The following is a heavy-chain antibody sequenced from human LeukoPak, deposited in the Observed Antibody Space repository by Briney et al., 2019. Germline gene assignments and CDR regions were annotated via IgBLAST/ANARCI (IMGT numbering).Heavy chain of an antibody. CDR3: ARGGPNLCSSTSCHSDAFDI. J-gene: IGHJ3*02. D-gene: IGHD2-2*01. Sequence: PSETLSLTCAVYGGSFSGYYWSWIRQPPGKGLEWIGEINHSGSTNYNPSLKSRVTMSVDTSKNQFSLKLSSVTAADTAVYYCARGGPNLCSSTSCHSDAFDIWGQGTMVTVSS. V-gene: IGHV4-34*01. CDR1: GGSFSGYY. CDR2: INHSGST.